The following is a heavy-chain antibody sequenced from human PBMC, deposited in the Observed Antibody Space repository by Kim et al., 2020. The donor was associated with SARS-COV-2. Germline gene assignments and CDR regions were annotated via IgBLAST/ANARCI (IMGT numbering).Heavy chain of an antibody. Sequence: GGSLRLSCRASGITFSIYSMHWVRQAPGKELEYLSAITYNGDSTYNANSVRGRFTISRDNSKNTLYLQMDSLRSEDTAVYYCASSATGVINGTLAYWGQG. D-gene: IGHD2-8*02. CDR3: ASSATGVINGTLAY. CDR2: ITYNGDST. CDR1: GITFSIYS. V-gene: IGHV3-64*01. J-gene: IGHJ4*02.